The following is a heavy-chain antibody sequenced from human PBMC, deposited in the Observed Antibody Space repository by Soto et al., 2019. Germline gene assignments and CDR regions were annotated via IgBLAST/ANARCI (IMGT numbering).Heavy chain of an antibody. CDR2: IYWDDDK. V-gene: IGHV2-5*02. Sequence: QITLKESGPTLVKPTQTLTLTCTFSGFSLSTSGVGVGWIRQPPGKALEWLALIYWDDDKRYSPSLKSRLTITKDTPKNQVVLTMTNMDPVDTATYYCVYYYYGMDVWGQGTTVTVSS. J-gene: IGHJ6*02. CDR1: GFSLSTSGVG. CDR3: VYYYYGMDV.